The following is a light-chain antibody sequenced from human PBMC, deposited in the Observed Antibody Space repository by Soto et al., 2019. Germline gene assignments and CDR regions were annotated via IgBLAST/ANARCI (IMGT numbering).Light chain of an antibody. J-gene: IGLJ3*02. V-gene: IGLV2-14*03. Sequence: QSALTQPASVSGSPGQSITISCTGTNNDVGAYNYVSWYQQHPGKAPKTMVYDVSHRPSGVSNRFSGSKSGNTASLTISGLHAEDEADYYCSSYARSNTVVFGGGTKLTVL. CDR1: NNDVGAYNY. CDR2: DVS. CDR3: SSYARSNTVV.